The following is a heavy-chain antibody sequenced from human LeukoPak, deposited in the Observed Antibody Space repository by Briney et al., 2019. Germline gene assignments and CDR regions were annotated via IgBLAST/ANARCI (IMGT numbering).Heavy chain of an antibody. J-gene: IGHJ4*02. Sequence: SETLSLTCTVSSGSISPYYWSWIRQPPGKGLEWIGYIYYSGSTNYNPSLKSRVTISVDTSKNQFSLKLSSVTAADTAAYYCARDVRYCSGGSCYSYFDYWGQGTLVTVSS. CDR1: SGSISPYY. CDR3: ARDVRYCSGGSCYSYFDY. CDR2: IYYSGST. D-gene: IGHD2-15*01. V-gene: IGHV4-59*01.